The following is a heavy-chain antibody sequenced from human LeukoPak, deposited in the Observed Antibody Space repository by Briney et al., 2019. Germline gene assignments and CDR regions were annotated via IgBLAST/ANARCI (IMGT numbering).Heavy chain of an antibody. CDR1: GYTFTSYA. D-gene: IGHD6-13*01. J-gene: IGHJ3*02. Sequence: WASVKVSCKASGYTFTSYAMNWVRQAPGQGLEWMGWINTNTGNPTYAQGFTGRFVFSLDTSVSTAYLQISSLKAEDTAVYYCARDRPYSRKDALDIWGQGTMVTVSS. V-gene: IGHV7-4-1*02. CDR2: INTNTGNP. CDR3: ARDRPYSRKDALDI.